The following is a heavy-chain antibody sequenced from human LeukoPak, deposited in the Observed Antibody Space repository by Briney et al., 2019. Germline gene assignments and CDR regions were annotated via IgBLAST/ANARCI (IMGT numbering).Heavy chain of an antibody. D-gene: IGHD3-10*01. Sequence: SETLSLTCAVYGGSFSGYYWGWIRQPPGKGLEWIGEINHSGSTNYNPSLKSRVTISVDTSKNQFSLKLSSVTAADTAVYYCARLPSGNYYGSGSYYRSVYFDYWGQGTLVTVSS. J-gene: IGHJ4*02. CDR2: INHSGST. CDR3: ARLPSGNYYGSGSYYRSVYFDY. V-gene: IGHV4-34*01. CDR1: GGSFSGYY.